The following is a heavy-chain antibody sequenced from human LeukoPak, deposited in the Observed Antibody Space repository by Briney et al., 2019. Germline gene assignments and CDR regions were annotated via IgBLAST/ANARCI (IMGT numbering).Heavy chain of an antibody. Sequence: GGSLRLSCAASGFTFSSYSMNWVRQAPGKGLEWVSSISSSSSSYIYYADSVKGRFTISRDNAKNSLYLQMNSLRAEDTAVYYCARAAYSSSWPNPDDAFDIWGQGTMVTVSS. V-gene: IGHV3-21*01. CDR2: ISSSSSSYI. J-gene: IGHJ3*02. CDR1: GFTFSSYS. D-gene: IGHD6-13*01. CDR3: ARAAYSSSWPNPDDAFDI.